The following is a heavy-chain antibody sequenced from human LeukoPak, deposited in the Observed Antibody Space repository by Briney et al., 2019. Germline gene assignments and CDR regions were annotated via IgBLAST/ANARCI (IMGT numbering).Heavy chain of an antibody. V-gene: IGHV4-4*02. CDR2: IYHSGST. CDR1: GGPISSSNW. D-gene: IGHD2-2*01. Sequence: SGTLSLTCAVSGGPISSSNWWSWVRQPPGKGLEWIGEIYHSGSTNYNPSLKSRVTISVDKSKNQFSLKLSSVTAADTAVYYCARIVVVPAAYQLFDYWGQGTLVTVSS. CDR3: ARIVVVPAAYQLFDY. J-gene: IGHJ4*02.